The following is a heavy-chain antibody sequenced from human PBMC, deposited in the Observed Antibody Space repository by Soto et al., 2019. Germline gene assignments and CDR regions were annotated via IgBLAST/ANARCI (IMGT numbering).Heavy chain of an antibody. CDR3: ARDRTPHSGSYPEYFQH. CDR1: GDSVSSNSAA. J-gene: IGHJ1*01. V-gene: IGHV6-1*01. Sequence: PSQTLSLTCAISGDSVSSNSAAWNWIRQSPSRGLEWLGRTYYRSKWYNDYAVSVKSRITINPDTSKNQFSLQLNSVTPEDTAVYYCARDRTPHSGSYPEYFQHWGQGTLVTVSS. CDR2: TYYRSKWYN. D-gene: IGHD1-26*01.